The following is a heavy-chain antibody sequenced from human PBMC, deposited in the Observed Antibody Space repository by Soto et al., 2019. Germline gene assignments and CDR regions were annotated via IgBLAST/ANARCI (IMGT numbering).Heavy chain of an antibody. V-gene: IGHV4-30-2*01. CDR2: IYHSVST. CDR1: GGSISSGGYS. CDR3: GRVHAY. Sequence: SETLSLTCAVSGGSISSGGYSCRWIRQPPGKGLEGIGYIYHSVSTYYNPSLKSRVTISVDRSKNQLSMKLRSVTAVDQDVYYCGRVHAYWGQGTFVTVSS. J-gene: IGHJ4*02.